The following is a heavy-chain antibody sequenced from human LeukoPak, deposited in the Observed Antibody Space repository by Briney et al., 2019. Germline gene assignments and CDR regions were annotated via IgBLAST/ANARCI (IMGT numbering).Heavy chain of an antibody. V-gene: IGHV4-34*01. J-gene: IGHJ4*02. CDR3: AREYCSSTSCYLDY. CDR1: GGSFSGYY. CDR2: INHSGST. D-gene: IGHD2-2*01. Sequence: SETLSLTCAVYGGSFSGYYWSWIRQPPGKGLEWIGEINHSGSTNYNPSLKSRVTISVDTSKNQFSLKLSSMTAADTAVYYCAREYCSSTSCYLDYWGQGTLVTVSS.